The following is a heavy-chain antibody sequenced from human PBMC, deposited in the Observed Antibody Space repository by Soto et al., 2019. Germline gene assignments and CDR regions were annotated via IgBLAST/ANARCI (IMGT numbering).Heavy chain of an antibody. D-gene: IGHD3-10*01. CDR2: ISGSGDTI. CDR1: VFTFSDYY. CDR3: ARDRASYYYTSRQYCFQY. Sequence: VGSLRLSCASSVFTFSDYYMSCIRHSPGKWLEWVSYISGSGDTIYYADSVKGRFTISRDNAKKSLYLQVNSLRAEDTAVYYCARDRASYYYTSRQYCFQYWGQGTLDNLS. J-gene: IGHJ4*02. V-gene: IGHV3-11*01.